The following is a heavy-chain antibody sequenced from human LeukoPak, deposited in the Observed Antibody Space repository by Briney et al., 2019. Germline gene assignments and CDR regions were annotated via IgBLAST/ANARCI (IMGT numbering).Heavy chain of an antibody. Sequence: PSETLSLTCTVSGGSNSSGGYYWSWIRQPPGKGLEWIGYIYHSGSTYYNPSLKSRVTISVDRSKNQFSLKLSSVTAADTAVYYCARGEVGALGGYYFDYWGQGTLVTVSS. CDR2: IYHSGST. J-gene: IGHJ4*02. CDR3: ARGEVGALGGYYFDY. V-gene: IGHV4-30-2*01. D-gene: IGHD1-26*01. CDR1: GGSNSSGGYY.